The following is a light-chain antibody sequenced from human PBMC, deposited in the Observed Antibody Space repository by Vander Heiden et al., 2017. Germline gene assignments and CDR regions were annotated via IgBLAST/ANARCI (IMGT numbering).Light chain of an antibody. J-gene: IGKJ1*01. CDR3: QQHGSSPWT. Sequence: VFTQSPHTLSLSPGKSPTLPHSHSQSYRSSYLAWYQQKPGQAPRLLIYGASSRATGIPDRFSGSGSGTDFTLTISRLEPEDFAVYYCQQHGSSPWTFGQGTKVEIK. CDR2: GAS. CDR1: QSYRSSY. V-gene: IGKV3-20*01.